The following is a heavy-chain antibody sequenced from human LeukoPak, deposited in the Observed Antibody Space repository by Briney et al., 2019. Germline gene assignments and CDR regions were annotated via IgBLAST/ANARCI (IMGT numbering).Heavy chain of an antibody. J-gene: IGHJ4*02. Sequence: GRSLRLSCAASGFTFSSYGMHWVRQAPGKGLEWVAVISYDGSNKYYADSVKGRFTISRDNSKNTLYLQMNSLRAEDTAVYCCAKSFSMIVPDYWGQGTLVTVSS. CDR1: GFTFSSYG. D-gene: IGHD3-22*01. CDR3: AKSFSMIVPDY. V-gene: IGHV3-30*18. CDR2: ISYDGSNK.